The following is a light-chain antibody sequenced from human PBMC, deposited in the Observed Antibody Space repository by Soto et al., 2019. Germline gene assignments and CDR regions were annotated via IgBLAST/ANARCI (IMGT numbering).Light chain of an antibody. V-gene: IGKV3-15*01. Sequence: IVMTQSPATLSVSPGERATLSCRASQSVNSNLAWYQQKPGQAPRLLIYATSTRATGIPDRFSGSGSGTEFSLTISNLQSEDFAVYHCQQYDNKPPITFGQGTRLEI. CDR3: QQYDNKPPIT. CDR2: ATS. J-gene: IGKJ5*01. CDR1: QSVNSN.